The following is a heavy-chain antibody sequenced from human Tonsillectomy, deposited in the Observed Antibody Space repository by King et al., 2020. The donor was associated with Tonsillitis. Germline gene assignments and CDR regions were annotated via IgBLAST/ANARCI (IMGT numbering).Heavy chain of an antibody. J-gene: IGHJ4*02. CDR1: GGSISSGDYY. CDR2: IYYSGST. D-gene: IGHD3-10*01. CDR3: ARVRGYYGSGSYYYFDY. V-gene: IGHV4-30-4*01. Sequence: VQLQESGPGLVKPSQTLSLTCTVSGGSISSGDYYWSWIRQPPGKGLEWIGYIYYSGSTYYNPSLKSRVTISVDTSKNQFSLKLSSVTAADTAVYYCARVRGYYGSGSYYYFDYWGQGPLVTVSS.